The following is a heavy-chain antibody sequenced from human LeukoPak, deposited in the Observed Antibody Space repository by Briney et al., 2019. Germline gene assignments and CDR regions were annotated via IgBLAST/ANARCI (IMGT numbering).Heavy chain of an antibody. D-gene: IGHD2-15*01. Sequence: PGGSLRLSCAASGFTFSTYAMSWVRQAPGKGLEWVSAISGRGVSTSYADSVRGRFTISRDNSKNMLYLQMNSLRPEDTAVYYCARGGDLKYCSGGSCYSVDYWGQGTLVTVSS. V-gene: IGHV3-23*01. CDR2: ISGRGVST. CDR3: ARGGDLKYCSGGSCYSVDY. J-gene: IGHJ4*02. CDR1: GFTFSTYA.